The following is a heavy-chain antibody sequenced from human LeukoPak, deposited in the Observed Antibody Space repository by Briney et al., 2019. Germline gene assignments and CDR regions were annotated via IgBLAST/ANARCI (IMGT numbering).Heavy chain of an antibody. CDR2: ISYDGSNK. J-gene: IGHJ4*02. CDR1: GFTFSSYA. Sequence: PGGSLRLSCAASGFTFSSYAMHWVRQAPGKGLEWVAVISYDGSNKYYADSVKGRFTISRDNSKNTLYLQMNSLRAEDTAVYYCARASWELRGFDYWGQGTLVTVSS. CDR3: ARASWELRGFDY. V-gene: IGHV3-30*04. D-gene: IGHD1-26*01.